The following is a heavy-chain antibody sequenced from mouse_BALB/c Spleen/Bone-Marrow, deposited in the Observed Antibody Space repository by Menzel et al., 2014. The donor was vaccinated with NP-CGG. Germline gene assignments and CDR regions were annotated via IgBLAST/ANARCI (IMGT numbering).Heavy chain of an antibody. V-gene: IGHV14-3*02. D-gene: IGHD2-3*01. Sequence: EVNVVESGAELVKPGASVKLSCTASGFNIKDTYMHWVKQRPEQGLEWIGRIDPANGNTKYDPKFQGKATITADTSSNTAYLQLSNLTSEDTAVYYCARSLYNGNCSWFAYWGQGTLVTVSA. CDR1: GFNIKDTY. CDR2: IDPANGNT. CDR3: ARSLYNGNCSWFAY. J-gene: IGHJ3*01.